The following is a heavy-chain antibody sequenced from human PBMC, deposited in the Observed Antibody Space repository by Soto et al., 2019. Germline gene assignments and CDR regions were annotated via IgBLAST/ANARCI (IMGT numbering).Heavy chain of an antibody. CDR3: ASNSYGYTFYYY. CDR1: GGSISSGDYY. Sequence: QVQLQESGPGLVKPSQTLSLTCTVSGGSISSGDYYWSWIRQPPGKGLEWIGYIYYSGSTYYNPSHRSRSTISVDTSKNQFSLKLSSVTAADTSVYYCASNSYGYTFYYYWGQGTLVAVSS. J-gene: IGHJ4*02. V-gene: IGHV4-30-4*01. CDR2: IYYSGST. D-gene: IGHD5-18*01.